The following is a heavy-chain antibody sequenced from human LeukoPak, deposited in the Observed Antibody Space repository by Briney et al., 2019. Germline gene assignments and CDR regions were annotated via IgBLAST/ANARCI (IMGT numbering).Heavy chain of an antibody. V-gene: IGHV3-23*01. CDR2: ISVGVSGGVT. Sequence: PGGSLRLSCAASGFTFSYSAMTWVRQAPGKGLGWVSAISVGVSGGVTFYAASVKGRFTISKDTSKNTLFLQMNSLRVEDTALYYCAKDFPASGWRGFDSWGQGTLVTVSS. CDR3: AKDFPASGWRGFDS. D-gene: IGHD6-19*01. CDR1: GFTFSYSA. J-gene: IGHJ4*02.